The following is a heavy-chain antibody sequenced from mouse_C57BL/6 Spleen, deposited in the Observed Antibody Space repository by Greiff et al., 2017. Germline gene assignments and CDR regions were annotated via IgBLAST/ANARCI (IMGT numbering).Heavy chain of an antibody. CDR3: ARERDSSGIFDY. D-gene: IGHD3-2*02. CDR1: GYTFTSYG. J-gene: IGHJ2*01. V-gene: IGHV1-81*01. Sequence: QVQLQQSGAELVRPGASVKLSCKASGYTFTSYGISWVKQRTGQGLEWIGEIYPRSGNTYYNEKFKGKATLTADKSSSTAYMQLRSLTSEDSAVYVWARERDSSGIFDYWGQGTTLTVSS. CDR2: IYPRSGNT.